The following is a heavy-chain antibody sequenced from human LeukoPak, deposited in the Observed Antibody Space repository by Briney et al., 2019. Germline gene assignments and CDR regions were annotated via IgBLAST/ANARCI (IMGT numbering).Heavy chain of an antibody. V-gene: IGHV3-11*04. D-gene: IGHD4-17*01. CDR1: GFSFSDYY. CDR3: ARDKNYGDYVFDY. Sequence: GGSLRLSCAASGFSFSDYYMSWIRQAPGKGLEWVSDISRSGSTINYADCVKGRVTISRDNAKNSLYLQMNSLRAEDTAVYYCARDKNYGDYVFDYWGQGTLVTVSS. CDR2: ISRSGSTI. J-gene: IGHJ4*02.